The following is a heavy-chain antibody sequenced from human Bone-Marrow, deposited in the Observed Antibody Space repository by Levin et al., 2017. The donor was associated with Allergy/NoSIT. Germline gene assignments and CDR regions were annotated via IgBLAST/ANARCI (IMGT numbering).Heavy chain of an antibody. D-gene: IGHD6-13*01. CDR3: AKASNLRGSMAAADY. CDR1: GFSLDGYA. Sequence: SLKISCAASGFSLDGYAMHWVRQAPGKGLEWVSGISSNSGTIGYADSVKGRFTISRDNAKNFLYLQMNSLRGEDSALYYCAKASNLRGSMAAADYWGQGTLVTVSS. CDR2: ISSNSGTI. J-gene: IGHJ4*02. V-gene: IGHV3-9*01.